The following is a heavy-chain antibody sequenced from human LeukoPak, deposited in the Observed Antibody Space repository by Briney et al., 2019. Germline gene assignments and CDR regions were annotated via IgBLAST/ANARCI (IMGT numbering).Heavy chain of an antibody. D-gene: IGHD5-18*01. CDR3: ARDGGYSYGRSNWFDP. J-gene: IGHJ5*02. CDR1: GYTFTGYY. V-gene: IGHV1-2*02. Sequence: VSVKVSCKASGYTFTGYYMHWVRQAPGQGLEWMGWINPNSGGTNYAQKFQGRVTMTRDTSISTAYMELSRLRSDDTAVYYCARDGGYSYGRSNWFDPWGQGTLVTVSS. CDR2: INPNSGGT.